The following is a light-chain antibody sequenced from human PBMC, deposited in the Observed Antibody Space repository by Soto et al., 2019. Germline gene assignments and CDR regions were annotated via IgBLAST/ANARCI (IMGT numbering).Light chain of an antibody. V-gene: IGLV2-8*01. Sequence: QSALTQPPSASGSPGQSVTISCTGTSSNVGAYNYVSWYQQHPGKAPKLMIYEVTKRPSGVPDRVSGSKSGSTASLTVSGLQAEDEADYYCSSWTGNNFVAFGGGTKLTVL. CDR3: SSWTGNNFVA. J-gene: IGLJ2*01. CDR2: EVT. CDR1: SSNVGAYNY.